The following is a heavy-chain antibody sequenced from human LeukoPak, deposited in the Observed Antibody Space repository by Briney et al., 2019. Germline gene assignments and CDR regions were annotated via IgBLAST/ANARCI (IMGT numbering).Heavy chain of an antibody. CDR3: ASRLNIYGYYFDY. J-gene: IGHJ4*02. D-gene: IGHD5-18*01. V-gene: IGHV3-23*01. CDR2: ISGSGGST. CDR1: GFTFSTYA. Sequence: GGSLRLSCAASGFTFSTYAMTWVRQAPGKGLEWVSGISGSGGSTYYADSVKGRFTISRDNSTNTMYLQMNSLRAEDTAVYYCASRLNIYGYYFDYWGQGTLVTVSS.